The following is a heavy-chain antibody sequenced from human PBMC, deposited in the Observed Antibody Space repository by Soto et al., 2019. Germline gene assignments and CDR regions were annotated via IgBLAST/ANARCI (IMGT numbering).Heavy chain of an antibody. Sequence: QLQLEESGPGLVKPSETLSLTCIVSGGSISSSSYYWGWIRQPPGKGLEWIGSFYYSGSTYYSPSLKSRVTISGDTSKNQLSLRLSSVTAADTAVYYCARISVASRYMDVWGKGTTVTVSS. J-gene: IGHJ6*03. V-gene: IGHV4-39*01. CDR3: ARISVASRYMDV. CDR1: GGSISSSSYY. D-gene: IGHD5-12*01. CDR2: FYYSGST.